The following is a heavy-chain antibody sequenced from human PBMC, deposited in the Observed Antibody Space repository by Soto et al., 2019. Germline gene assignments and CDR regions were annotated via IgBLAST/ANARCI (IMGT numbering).Heavy chain of an antibody. V-gene: IGHV1-2*02. CDR2: INPNSGDT. D-gene: IGHD3-9*01. Sequence: AAVNVSCKASGYIFTGYHIHWVRQAPGRGLEWMGWINPNSGDTEYAQNFQGRVTMTRDTSFNLVYMEMSGLMSDDTAVYYCARDARGTRGFDEMDIWGQGTTVTVSS. CDR3: ARDARGTRGFDEMDI. J-gene: IGHJ6*02. CDR1: GYIFTGYH.